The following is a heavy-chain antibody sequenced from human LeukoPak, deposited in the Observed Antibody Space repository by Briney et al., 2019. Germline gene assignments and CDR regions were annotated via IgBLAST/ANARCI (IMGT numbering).Heavy chain of an antibody. CDR1: GFTFASYS. CDR3: ARVSGRLERQSDLDY. CDR2: ISGDSTYI. Sequence: TGGSLRLSCAASGFTFASYSMNWVRQAPGKWLEWVSSISGDSTYIYNAGSVKGRFTISRDNAQASLYLQMISLRADDTAVYYCARVSGRLERQSDLDYWGQGTLVIVSS. J-gene: IGHJ4*02. D-gene: IGHD1-1*01. V-gene: IGHV3-21*01.